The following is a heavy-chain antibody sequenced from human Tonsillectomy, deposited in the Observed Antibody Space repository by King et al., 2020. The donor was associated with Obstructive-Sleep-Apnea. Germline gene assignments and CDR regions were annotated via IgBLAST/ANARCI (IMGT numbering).Heavy chain of an antibody. CDR1: GFTFSSYC. J-gene: IGHJ6*02. CDR2: ISYDGSNK. Sequence: VQLVESGGGVVQPGRSLRLSCAASGFTFSSYCMHCVRQAPGKGLEWVAVISYDGSNKIYADSVKGRFTISRDYSKNTLYLQMNSLKDEDTAVYYCAKDAMYYDSSGYPEDYYYGMDVWGQGTTVTVSS. D-gene: IGHD3-22*01. V-gene: IGHV3-30*18. CDR3: AKDAMYYDSSGYPEDYYYGMDV.